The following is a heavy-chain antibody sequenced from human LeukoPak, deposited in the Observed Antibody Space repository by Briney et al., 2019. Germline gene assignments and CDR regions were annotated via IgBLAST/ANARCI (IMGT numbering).Heavy chain of an antibody. CDR1: GGSITESY. Sequence: SETLSLTCTVSGGSITESYWSWIRQSPGKGLEWIGHIYYSRSTNYNSSLKSRVTMSLDTSKNQVSLRLSSVTAADTAVYYCARSPVVIGVYFDYWGQGTLVTVSS. CDR2: IYYSRST. V-gene: IGHV4-59*01. CDR3: ARSPVVIGVYFDY. D-gene: IGHD3-22*01. J-gene: IGHJ4*02.